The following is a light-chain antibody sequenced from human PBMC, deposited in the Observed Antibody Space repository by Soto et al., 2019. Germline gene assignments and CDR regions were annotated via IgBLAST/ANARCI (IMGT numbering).Light chain of an antibody. V-gene: IGLV2-11*01. CDR1: SSDVGGYNY. Sequence: QSALTQPRSVSGSPGQSVTISCTGTSSDVGGYNYVSWYQQHPGKAPKLMIYDVSKRPSGVPDRLSGSKSGNTASLTISGLQAEDEADYYCCSYAGSYTFFVVFGGGTKLTVL. J-gene: IGLJ2*01. CDR3: CSYAGSYTFFVV. CDR2: DVS.